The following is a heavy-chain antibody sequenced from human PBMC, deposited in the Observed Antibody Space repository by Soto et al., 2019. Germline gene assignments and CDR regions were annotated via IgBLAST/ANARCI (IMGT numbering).Heavy chain of an antibody. J-gene: IGHJ6*02. Sequence: QVQLVQSGAEVKKPGASVKVSCKASGYTFTSYVISWVRQSPGHGLEWMGWISAYNGNTNYAQKLQRKVNMTTDTSTSTAYMEVSSLRSDDRAVYYCARLGLQANYYYGMDVWGQGTTVTVSS. CDR2: ISAYNGNT. CDR3: ARLGLQANYYYGMDV. D-gene: IGHD5-18*01. V-gene: IGHV1-18*01. CDR1: GYTFTSYV.